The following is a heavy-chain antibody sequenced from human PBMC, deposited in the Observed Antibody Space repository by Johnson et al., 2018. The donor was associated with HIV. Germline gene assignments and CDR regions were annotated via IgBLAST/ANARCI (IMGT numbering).Heavy chain of an antibody. CDR1: GFTVSSNY. Sequence: VQLVESGGGVVQPGRSLRLSCAASGFTVSSNYMSWVRQAPGKGLEWVSVIYSGGSTYYADSVKGRFTLSRDNSKNTLYLQMNSLRAEETAVYYCARAVGAPRAYEDDAFDIWGQGTMVTVSS. CDR2: IYSGGST. V-gene: IGHV3-66*02. D-gene: IGHD1-26*01. J-gene: IGHJ3*02. CDR3: ARAVGAPRAYEDDAFDI.